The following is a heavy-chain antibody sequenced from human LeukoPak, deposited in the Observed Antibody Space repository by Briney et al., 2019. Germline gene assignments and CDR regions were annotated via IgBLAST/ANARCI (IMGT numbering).Heavy chain of an antibody. Sequence: GGSLRLSCAASGFIFSSYSMNWVRQAPGKGLEWVSSISSSSSYIYYADSVKGRFTISRDNAKNSLYLQMNSLRAEDTAVYYCARRAVPADYFDYWGQGTLVTVSS. CDR3: ARRAVPADYFDY. CDR1: GFIFSSYS. V-gene: IGHV3-21*01. J-gene: IGHJ4*02. D-gene: IGHD2-2*01. CDR2: ISSSSSYI.